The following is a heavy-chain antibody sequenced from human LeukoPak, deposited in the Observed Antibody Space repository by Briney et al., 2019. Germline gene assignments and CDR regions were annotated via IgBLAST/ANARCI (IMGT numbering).Heavy chain of an antibody. V-gene: IGHV1-8*01. CDR2: MNPNSGNT. CDR1: GFIFTKYG. J-gene: IGHJ4*02. Sequence: ASVKVSCKASGFIFTKYGITWVRQAPGQGLEWMGWMNPNSGNTGYAQKFQGRVTMTRNTSISTAYMELSSLRSEDTAVYYCASTSGSYPGYWGQGTLVTVSS. CDR3: ASTSGSYPGY. D-gene: IGHD1-26*01.